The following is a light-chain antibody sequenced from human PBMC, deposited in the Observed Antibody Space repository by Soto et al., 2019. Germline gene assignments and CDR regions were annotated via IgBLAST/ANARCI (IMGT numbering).Light chain of an antibody. CDR2: GTS. CDR3: EQYGISALT. V-gene: IGKV3-20*01. J-gene: IGKJ4*01. Sequence: IVLTQSPGTPSLSPGERATLSCRASQSVSSSYLVWYQQRPGQPPRLLIYGTSTSAAGISDRFRASGSGTAFTLTIYRLEPGDTEGYSCEQYGISALTFVGGSMV. CDR1: QSVSSSY.